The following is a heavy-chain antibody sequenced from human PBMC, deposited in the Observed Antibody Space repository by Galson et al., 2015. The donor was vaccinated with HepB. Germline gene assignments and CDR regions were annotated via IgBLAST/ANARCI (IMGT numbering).Heavy chain of an antibody. V-gene: IGHV3-48*01. CDR1: GFTFSNYP. J-gene: IGHJ4*02. CDR3: AREPNYDIISYYFDY. D-gene: IGHD3-22*01. CDR2: ISSSSSTI. Sequence: SLRLSCAASGFTFSNYPMNWVRQAPGKGLEWVSYISSSSSTIYYADSVKGRFTISRDNAKNSLYLQMNSLRAEDTAVYYCAREPNYDIISYYFDYWGQGPLVTVSS.